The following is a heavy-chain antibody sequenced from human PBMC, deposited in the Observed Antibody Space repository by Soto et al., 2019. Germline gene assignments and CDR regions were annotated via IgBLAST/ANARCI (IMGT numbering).Heavy chain of an antibody. CDR3: AGDRAAGGNSEWFFDL. Sequence: QVQLQESGPGLVKPSETLSLTCTVSGGSISSYYWSWIRQPPGKGLEWIGYIYYSGSTNYNPSLKKRAPISVDTSKTQSSLKLTSGPAANTAVYYCAGDRAAGGNSEWFFDLWGRGTLVTVSS. CDR2: IYYSGST. V-gene: IGHV4-59*01. CDR1: GGSISSYY. D-gene: IGHD6-13*01. J-gene: IGHJ2*01.